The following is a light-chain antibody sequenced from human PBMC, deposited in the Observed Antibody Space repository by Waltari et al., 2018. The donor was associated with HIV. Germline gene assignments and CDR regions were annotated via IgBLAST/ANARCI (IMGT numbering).Light chain of an antibody. V-gene: IGKV3-11*01. CDR1: QSVSSH. CDR2: DAS. J-gene: IGKJ5*01. Sequence: EIVLTQSPATLSLSPGERATLSCRASQSVSSHLAWYQQKVGQAPRLLIYDASNRATGIAARFSGSGSGTDFTLTISSLEPEDFAVYYCQQRSNWPITFGQGTRLEIK. CDR3: QQRSNWPIT.